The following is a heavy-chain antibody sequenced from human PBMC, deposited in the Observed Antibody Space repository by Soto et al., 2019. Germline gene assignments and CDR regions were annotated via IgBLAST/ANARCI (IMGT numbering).Heavy chain of an antibody. CDR2: IDYSGG. CDR1: GGSINSGGYY. Sequence: QVQLQESGPGLVKPSQTLSLTCTVSGGSINSGGYYWNWIRQHPGMGLEWIGYIDYSGGYYNPSLQSQVTIAVDRSKNQFSLRLSSVTAADTAVYYCGGLQCHRVLERSWFDPWGQGTLVTVSS. J-gene: IGHJ5*02. CDR3: GGLQCHRVLERSWFDP. D-gene: IGHD2-15*01. V-gene: IGHV4-31*01.